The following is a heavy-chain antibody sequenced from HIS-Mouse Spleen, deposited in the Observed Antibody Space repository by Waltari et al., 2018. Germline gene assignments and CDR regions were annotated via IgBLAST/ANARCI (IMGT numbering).Heavy chain of an antibody. CDR3: AREIPYSSSWYDWYFDL. CDR1: GGSIRSSSYS. D-gene: IGHD6-13*01. Sequence: QLQLQESGPGLVKPSETLSLTCTVSGGSIRSSSYSWRRIRQPPGKGLEWIGSIYYSGSTYYNPSLKSRVTISVDTSKNQFSLKLSSVTAADTAVYYCAREIPYSSSWYDWYFDLWGRGTLVTVSS. V-gene: IGHV4-39*07. J-gene: IGHJ2*01. CDR2: IYYSGST.